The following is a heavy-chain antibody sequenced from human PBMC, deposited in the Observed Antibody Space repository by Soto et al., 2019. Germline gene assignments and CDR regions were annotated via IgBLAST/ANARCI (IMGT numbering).Heavy chain of an antibody. D-gene: IGHD3-22*01. CDR2: IIPILGIA. Sequence: GASVKVSCKASGGTFSSYTISWVRQAPGQGLEWMGRIIPILGIANYAQKFQGRVTITADKSTSTAYMELSSLRSEDTAVYYCARYHDSSGYPDYWGQGTLVTVSS. J-gene: IGHJ4*02. CDR3: ARYHDSSGYPDY. V-gene: IGHV1-69*02. CDR1: GGTFSSYT.